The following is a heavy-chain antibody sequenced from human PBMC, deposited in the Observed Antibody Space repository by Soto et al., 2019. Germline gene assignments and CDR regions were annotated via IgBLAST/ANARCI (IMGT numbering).Heavy chain of an antibody. V-gene: IGHV3-49*03. CDR1: GFTFGDYA. Sequence: PGGSLRLSCTASGFTFGDYAMSWFRQAPGKGLEWVGFIRSKAYGGTTEYAASVKGRFTISRDDSKSIAYLQMNSLKTEDTAVYYCTRGRSYVLRFLEWFTSKAFDIWGQGTMVTVSS. D-gene: IGHD3-3*01. J-gene: IGHJ3*02. CDR2: IRSKAYGGTT. CDR3: TRGRSYVLRFLEWFTSKAFDI.